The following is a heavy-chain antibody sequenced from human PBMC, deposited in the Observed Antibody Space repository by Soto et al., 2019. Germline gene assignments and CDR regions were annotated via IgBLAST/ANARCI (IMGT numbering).Heavy chain of an antibody. Sequence: GASVKVSCKASGYTFTSYAMHWVRQAPGQRLEWMGWINAGNGNTKYSQKFQGRVTITRDTSASTAYMELSSLRSEDTAVYYCARSGGADYYYYGMDVWGQGTTVTVSS. D-gene: IGHD2-15*01. CDR1: GYTFTSYA. CDR2: INAGNGNT. CDR3: ARSGGADYYYYGMDV. J-gene: IGHJ6*02. V-gene: IGHV1-3*01.